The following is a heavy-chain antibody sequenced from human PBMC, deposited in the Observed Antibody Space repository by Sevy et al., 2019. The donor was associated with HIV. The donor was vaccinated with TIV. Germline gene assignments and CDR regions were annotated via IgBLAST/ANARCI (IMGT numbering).Heavy chain of an antibody. Sequence: GGSLRLSCAASGFTFSSYEMNWVRQAPGKGLEWVSYISSSGSTIYYADSVKGRFTISRDKAKNSLYLQMNSLRAEDTAVYYCARDQYCSSTSCAFYYYYGMDVWGQGTTVTISS. V-gene: IGHV3-48*03. D-gene: IGHD2-2*01. CDR1: GFTFSSYE. J-gene: IGHJ6*02. CDR2: ISSSGSTI. CDR3: ARDQYCSSTSCAFYYYYGMDV.